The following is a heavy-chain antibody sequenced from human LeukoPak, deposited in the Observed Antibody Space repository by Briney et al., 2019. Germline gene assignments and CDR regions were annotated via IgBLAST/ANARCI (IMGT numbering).Heavy chain of an antibody. CDR3: ARQLVVVLPAEFDF. CDR1: GGSISSSSYY. V-gene: IGHV4-39*01. J-gene: IGHJ4*02. D-gene: IGHD2-2*01. Sequence: SETLSLTCTVSGGSISSSSYYWGWIRQPPGKGLEWIGSIYYSGSTYYNPSLKGRVTISVDTSKNQFSLKLSSVTAADTAVYFCARQLVVVLPAEFDFWGQGTLVTVSS. CDR2: IYYSGST.